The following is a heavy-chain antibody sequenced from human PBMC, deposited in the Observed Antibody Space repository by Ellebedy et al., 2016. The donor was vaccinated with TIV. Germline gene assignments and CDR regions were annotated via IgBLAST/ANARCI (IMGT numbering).Heavy chain of an antibody. D-gene: IGHD3-10*01. Sequence: SETLFLTCTVSGDSISRSSYYWGWIRQPPGKGLEWIGSIYYTGSTDYNPSLKSRVAISADPSKNQFYLRLSSVTAADTAVYYCARWFGELLYVRWFDPWGQGTLVTVSS. CDR3: ARWFGELLYVRWFDP. V-gene: IGHV4-39*01. CDR1: GDSISRSSYY. J-gene: IGHJ5*02. CDR2: IYYTGST.